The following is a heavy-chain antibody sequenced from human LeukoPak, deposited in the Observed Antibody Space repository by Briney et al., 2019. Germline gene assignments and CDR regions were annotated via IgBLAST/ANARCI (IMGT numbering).Heavy chain of an antibody. Sequence: PGRSLRLSCVASGFNFDDYAIHWVRHRPGKGLEWVSGITRNSGRLGYADSVKGRFTISRGNANNSLYLQMNSLRSEDTALYYCAKATLFGNALDVWGQGTTVTVSS. CDR1: GFNFDDYA. J-gene: IGHJ6*02. CDR3: AKATLFGNALDV. V-gene: IGHV3-9*01. D-gene: IGHD3-3*01. CDR2: ITRNSGRL.